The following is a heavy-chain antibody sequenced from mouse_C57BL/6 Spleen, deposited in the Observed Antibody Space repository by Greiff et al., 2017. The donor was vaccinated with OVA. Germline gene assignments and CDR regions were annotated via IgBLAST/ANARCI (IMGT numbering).Heavy chain of an antibody. CDR1: GYTFTSYW. D-gene: IGHD2-4*01. V-gene: IGHV1-55*01. CDR2: IYPGSGST. Sequence: QVQLQQPGAELVKPGASVKMSCKASGYTFTSYWITWVKQRPGQGLEWIGDIYPGSGSTNYNEKFKSKATLTVDTSSSTAYMQLSSLTSEDSAVYYCARESLGITTGGYYFDYWGQGTTLTVSS. J-gene: IGHJ2*01. CDR3: ARESLGITTGGYYFDY.